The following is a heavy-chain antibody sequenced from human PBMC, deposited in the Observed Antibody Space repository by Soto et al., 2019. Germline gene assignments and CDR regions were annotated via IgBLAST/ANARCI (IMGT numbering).Heavy chain of an antibody. CDR3: ASSATTADYYYGMDV. J-gene: IGHJ6*02. D-gene: IGHD1-26*01. CDR1: GYTFTNYA. V-gene: IGHV1-3*05. CDR2: INAGNGNT. Sequence: QVQLVQSGAEEKKPGASVKVSCKASGYTFTNYAMHWVRQAPGQRLEWMGWINAGNGNTKYSQKFQGRVTITRDTSASTAYKELSSLTSEDTAVYHCASSATTADYYYGMDVWGQGTTVTVSS.